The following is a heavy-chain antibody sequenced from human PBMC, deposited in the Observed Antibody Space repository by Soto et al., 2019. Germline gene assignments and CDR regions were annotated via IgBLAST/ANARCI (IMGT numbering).Heavy chain of an antibody. J-gene: IGHJ6*02. CDR3: ARGVVVAATRIYYYGMDV. CDR2: IYYSGST. V-gene: IGHV4-30-4*01. CDR1: GGSISSGDCY. Sequence: SETLSLTCTVSGGSISSGDCYWSWIRQPPGKGLEWIGYIYYSGSTYYNPSLKSRVTISVDTSKNQFSLKLSSVTAADTAVYYCARGVVVAATRIYYYGMDVWGQGTTVTVSS. D-gene: IGHD2-15*01.